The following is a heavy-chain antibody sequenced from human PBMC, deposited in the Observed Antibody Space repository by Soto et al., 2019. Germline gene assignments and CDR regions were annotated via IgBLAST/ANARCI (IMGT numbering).Heavy chain of an antibody. V-gene: IGHV3-30*18. D-gene: IGHD2-2*01. J-gene: IGHJ4*02. CDR1: GFTFSNYD. CDR2: LSFDGTSK. Sequence: QVQLVESGGGVVQPGRSLRLSCAASGFTFSNYDMHWVRQAPGEGLDWVAVLSFDGTSKNYADSVKGRFTISIDNSKNTLFLQMNSLRTEDTAVYFCAKDFYTVRVPAAPRPHYFDFWGPGTLVTVSS. CDR3: AKDFYTVRVPAAPRPHYFDF.